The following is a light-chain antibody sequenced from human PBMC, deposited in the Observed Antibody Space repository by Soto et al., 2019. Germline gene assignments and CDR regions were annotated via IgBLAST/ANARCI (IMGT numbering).Light chain of an antibody. Sequence: QSALTHPSSVAGSPGQSITISCTGTRIDVWSYNSIAWYQQHPGKAPRVVIFEVTKRPSGISDRFSGSKSGYTASLTISGLQAEDEADYFCFSYAGNSIWLFGGGTKVTVL. CDR1: RIDVWSYNS. J-gene: IGLJ2*01. CDR2: EVT. V-gene: IGLV2-23*02. CDR3: FSYAGNSIWL.